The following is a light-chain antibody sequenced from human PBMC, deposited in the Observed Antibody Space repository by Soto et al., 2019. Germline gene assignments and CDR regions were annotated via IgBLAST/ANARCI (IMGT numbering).Light chain of an antibody. CDR2: GAS. Sequence: EIVMTQSPATLSVSPGERATLSCRASQSVNSDLAWYQQKPGQAPSLLIYGASTRATGFPARFSGSGSGTEFTLTISSLQSEDFALYYCQQYNNWPLTFGGGTKVDI. CDR1: QSVNSD. V-gene: IGKV3-15*01. CDR3: QQYNNWPLT. J-gene: IGKJ4*01.